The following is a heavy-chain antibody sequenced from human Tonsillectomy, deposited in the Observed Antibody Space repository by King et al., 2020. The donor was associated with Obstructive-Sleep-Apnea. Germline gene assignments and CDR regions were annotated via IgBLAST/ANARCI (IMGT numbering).Heavy chain of an antibody. V-gene: IGHV3-23*04. Sequence: VHLVESGGGLVQPGGSLKLSCVTSGFTFSSYAMSWVRQAPGKGLEWVSSIISGGKTYYADSVKGRFTISPDNSKNTLYLQMNSLRAEDTAAYYCAKDIGTTVTRDYWGQGTLVTVSS. D-gene: IGHD4-17*01. CDR3: AKDIGTTVTRDY. CDR2: IISGGKT. CDR1: GFTFSSYA. J-gene: IGHJ4*02.